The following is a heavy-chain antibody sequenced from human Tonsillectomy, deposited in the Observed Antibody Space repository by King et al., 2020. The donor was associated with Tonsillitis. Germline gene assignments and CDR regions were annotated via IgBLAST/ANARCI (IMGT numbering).Heavy chain of an antibody. CDR2: IKPDGNEK. D-gene: IGHD1-1*01. CDR3: VGNWN. CDR1: GFAFSSYN. Sequence: EVQLVESGGDLVQPGGSLRLSCTTSGFAFSSYNMHWVRQAPGKGLEWGATIKPDGNEKNYVGSVRGRFTISRDNAKNSVYLQMNSLSDEDTAVYYCVGNWNWGQGTLVTVSS. J-gene: IGHJ4*02. V-gene: IGHV3-7*01.